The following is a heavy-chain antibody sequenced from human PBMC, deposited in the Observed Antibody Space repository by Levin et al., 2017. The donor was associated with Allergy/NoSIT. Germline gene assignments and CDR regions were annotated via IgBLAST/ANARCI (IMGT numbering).Heavy chain of an antibody. D-gene: IGHD6-19*01. CDR3: AKLAVDALTPSRPGDY. CDR2: ISYDGSNK. Sequence: GGSLRLSCAASGFTFSSYGMHWVRQAPGKGLEWVAVISYDGSNKYYADSVKGRFTISRDNSKNTLYLQMNSLRAEDTAVYYCAKLAVDALTPSRPGDYWGQGTLVTVSS. J-gene: IGHJ4*02. V-gene: IGHV3-30*18. CDR1: GFTFSSYG.